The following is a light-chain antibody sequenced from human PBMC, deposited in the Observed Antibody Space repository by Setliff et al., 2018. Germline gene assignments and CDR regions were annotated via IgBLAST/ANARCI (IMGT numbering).Light chain of an antibody. J-gene: IGLJ2*01. CDR1: SSDVGKHGL. CDR2: EVT. Sequence: QSVLTQPASVSGSPGQSVTISCAGTSSDVGKHGLVSWYQQSPGKAPTLVIFEVTKRPSGVSNRFSGSKYGNTASLTISGLRADDEADYYCSSYAGSSTVVFGGGTKVTVL. V-gene: IGLV2-23*02. CDR3: SSYAGSSTVV.